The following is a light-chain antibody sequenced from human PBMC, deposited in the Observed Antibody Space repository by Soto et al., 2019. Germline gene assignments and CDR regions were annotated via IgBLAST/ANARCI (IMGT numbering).Light chain of an antibody. CDR1: SSDVGGYNY. CDR3: SSYAGSNNLV. Sequence: QSVLTQPPSASGSPGQSVTISCTGTSSDVGGYNYVSWYQQHPGKAPKLMIYEVSKRPSGVPDRFSCSKSGNTASLTVSGLQAEDEADYYCSSYAGSNNLVFGTGTKLTVL. J-gene: IGLJ1*01. CDR2: EVS. V-gene: IGLV2-8*01.